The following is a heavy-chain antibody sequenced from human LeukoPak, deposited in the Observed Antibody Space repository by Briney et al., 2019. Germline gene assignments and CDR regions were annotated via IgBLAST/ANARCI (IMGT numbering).Heavy chain of an antibody. CDR3: ARDFRGGYDFWSGYYTPYYFDY. Sequence: ASVKVSCKASGYTFNIYGSIWVRQAPGQGLEWVGWISTYNGNTNYAPNIQDRVTMTTDTSTSTAYMELRSLRSDDTAVYYCARDFRGGYDFWSGYYTPYYFDYWGQGTLVTVSP. V-gene: IGHV1-18*01. D-gene: IGHD3-3*01. CDR1: GYTFNIYG. CDR2: ISTYNGNT. J-gene: IGHJ4*02.